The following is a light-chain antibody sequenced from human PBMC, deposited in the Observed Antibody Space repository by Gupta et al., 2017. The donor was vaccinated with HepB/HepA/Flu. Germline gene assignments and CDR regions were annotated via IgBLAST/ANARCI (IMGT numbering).Light chain of an antibody. J-gene: IGKJ1*01. Sequence: EIVLTQSPGTLSLSPGERATLSCRASQSVSSSYLAWYQQKPGQAPRLLIYGASSRATGIPDRFSGSGSGTDFTLIISRLEPEVFAVYYCQQYGSSSWTFGQGTKVEIK. V-gene: IGKV3-20*01. CDR1: QSVSSSY. CDR2: GAS. CDR3: QQYGSSSWT.